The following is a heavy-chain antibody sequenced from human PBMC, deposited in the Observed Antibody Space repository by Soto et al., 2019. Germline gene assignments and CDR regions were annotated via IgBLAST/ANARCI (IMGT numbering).Heavy chain of an antibody. Sequence: VASVKVSCKASGGTFSSYAISWVRQAPGQGLEWMGGIIPIFGTANYAQKFQGRVTITADESTSTAYMELSSLRSEDTAVYYCAISRITIFGVVASWFDPWGQGTLVTVSS. J-gene: IGHJ5*02. V-gene: IGHV1-69*13. CDR1: GGTFSSYA. CDR3: AISRITIFGVVASWFDP. CDR2: IIPIFGTA. D-gene: IGHD3-3*01.